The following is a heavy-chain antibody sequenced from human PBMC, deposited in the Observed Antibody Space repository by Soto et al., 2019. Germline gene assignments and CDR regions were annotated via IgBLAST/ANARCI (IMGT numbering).Heavy chain of an antibody. V-gene: IGHV4-4*02. Sequence: LSLTCAVSGGSISSSNWWSWVRQPPGKGLEWIGEIYHSGSTNYNPSLKSRVTISVDKSKNQFSLKLSSVTAADTAVYYCARDRATYNDFWSGYYPYNWFDPWGQGTLVTVSS. D-gene: IGHD3-3*01. CDR3: ARDRATYNDFWSGYYPYNWFDP. J-gene: IGHJ5*02. CDR2: IYHSGST. CDR1: GGSISSSNW.